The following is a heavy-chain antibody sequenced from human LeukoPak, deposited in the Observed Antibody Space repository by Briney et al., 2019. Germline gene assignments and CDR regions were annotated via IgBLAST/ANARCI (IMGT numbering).Heavy chain of an antibody. Sequence: PGGSLRLSCAASGFTFSSYAMSWVRQAPGKVLEWVANIKQDGSEKYYVDSVKGRFTISRDNAKNSLYLQMNNLRAEDTAVYYCARGVGLAYYGSGSFMDNWFDPWGQGTLVTVSS. J-gene: IGHJ5*02. CDR3: ARGVGLAYYGSGSFMDNWFDP. D-gene: IGHD3-10*01. CDR1: GFTFSSYA. CDR2: IKQDGSEK. V-gene: IGHV3-7*01.